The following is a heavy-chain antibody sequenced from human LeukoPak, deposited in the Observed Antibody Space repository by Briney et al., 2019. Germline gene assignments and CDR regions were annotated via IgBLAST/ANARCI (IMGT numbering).Heavy chain of an antibody. CDR3: AKGVTTIRGWFDP. CDR2: ITWNSGRI. V-gene: IGHV3-9*01. D-gene: IGHD2-21*02. Sequence: GRSLRLSCAASGFTFYDYAMHWVRHVPGKGLEWVSGITWNSGRIAYADSVKGRFTISRDNAKNSLYLQMNSLRAEDTALYYCAKGVTTIRGWFDPWGQGTLVTVSS. CDR1: GFTFYDYA. J-gene: IGHJ5*02.